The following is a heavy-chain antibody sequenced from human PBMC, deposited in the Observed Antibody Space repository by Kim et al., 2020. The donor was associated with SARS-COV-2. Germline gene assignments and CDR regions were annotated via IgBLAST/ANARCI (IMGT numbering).Heavy chain of an antibody. CDR3: AREPPPAYCSGGSGPFYYYYGRDV. CDR1: GFTFSSYS. D-gene: IGHD2-15*01. J-gene: IGHJ6*02. V-gene: IGHV3-21*01. Sequence: GGSLRLSCAASGFTFSSYSMNSVRQAPGKGLWWVSSISSSRIYLYYAESVKGRVTISRDNAKNTLYLQRNSLRAEDTAVYYCAREPPPAYCSGGSGPFYYYYGRDVWGQGTTVTLSS. CDR2: ISSSRIYL.